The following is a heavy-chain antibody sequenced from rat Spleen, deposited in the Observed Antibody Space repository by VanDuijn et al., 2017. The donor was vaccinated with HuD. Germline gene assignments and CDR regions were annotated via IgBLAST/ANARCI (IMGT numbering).Heavy chain of an antibody. V-gene: IGHV5-27*01. CDR1: GFTFSNYG. CDR2: ITNSGGST. Sequence: EVQLVESGGGLVQPGRSLKLSCAASGFTFSNYGMAWVRQAPTKGLEWVASITNSGGSTYYRDSVKGRFTISRDNAKSTLYLQMNSLRSEDTATYYCTREGLYYYGGYSEEDYWGQGVMVTVSS. CDR3: TREGLYYYGGYSEEDY. J-gene: IGHJ2*01. D-gene: IGHD1-11*01.